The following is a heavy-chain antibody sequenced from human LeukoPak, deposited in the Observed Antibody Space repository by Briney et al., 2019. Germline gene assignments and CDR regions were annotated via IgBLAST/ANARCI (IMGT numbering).Heavy chain of an antibody. CDR2: ISSSGSTI. CDR3: ARALNSYGRIGFDY. J-gene: IGHJ4*02. V-gene: IGHV3-48*03. CDR1: GFTFSSYE. Sequence: GGSLRLSCAASGFTFSSYEMNWVRQAPGKGLEWVSYISSSGSTIYYADSVKGRFTISRDNAKNSLYLQMNSLRAEDTAVYYCARALNSYGRIGFDYRGQGTLVAVSS. D-gene: IGHD5-18*01.